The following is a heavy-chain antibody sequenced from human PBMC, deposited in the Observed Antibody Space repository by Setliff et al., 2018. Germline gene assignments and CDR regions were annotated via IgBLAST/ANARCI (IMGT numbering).Heavy chain of an antibody. CDR3: ARYYDSSGYYDADFDY. CDR1: GGSFSGYY. D-gene: IGHD3-22*01. V-gene: IGHV4-34*01. J-gene: IGHJ4*02. Sequence: SETLSLTCAVYGGSFSGYYWSWIRQPPGKGLEWIGEINHSGSTNYNPSLKSRVTISVDTSKNQFSLELSSVTAADTAVYYCARYYDSSGYYDADFDYWGQGTLVTVSS. CDR2: INHSGST.